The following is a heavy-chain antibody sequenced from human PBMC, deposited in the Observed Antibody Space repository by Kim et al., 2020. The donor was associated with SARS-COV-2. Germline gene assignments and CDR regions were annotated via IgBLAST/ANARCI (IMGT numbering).Heavy chain of an antibody. CDR1: GFTFRDYS. D-gene: IGHD6-13*01. CDR3: AGNRTFSWYPFKYGLDV. CDR2: ISAYGKHQ. Sequence: GGALRLSCKASGFTFRDYSLHWGRQAPGQGMEWVAIISAYGKHQYYVDPGKGRFTISRDNSRNTLYLQMDNLRPDDTAVDYCAGNRTFSWYPFKYGLDVWGQGTTVTVSS. V-gene: IGHV3-30*04. J-gene: IGHJ6*01.